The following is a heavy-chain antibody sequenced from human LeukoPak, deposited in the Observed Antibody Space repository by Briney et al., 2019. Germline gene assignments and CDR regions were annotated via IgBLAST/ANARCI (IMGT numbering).Heavy chain of an antibody. CDR1: GYSFTSYW. Sequence: GESLKISCKGSGYSFTSYWISWVCQMPGKGLEWMGRIDPSDSYTNYSPSFQGHVTISADKSISTAYLQWSSLKASDTAMYYCARILWFGELLPSNIDYWGQGTLVTVSS. CDR3: ARILWFGELLPSNIDY. CDR2: IDPSDSYT. J-gene: IGHJ4*02. D-gene: IGHD3-10*01. V-gene: IGHV5-10-1*01.